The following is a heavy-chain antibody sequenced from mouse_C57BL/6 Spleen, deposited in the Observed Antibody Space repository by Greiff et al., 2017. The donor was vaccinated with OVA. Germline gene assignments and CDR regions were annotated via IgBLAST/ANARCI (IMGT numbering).Heavy chain of an antibody. D-gene: IGHD2-1*01. CDR1: GYTFTSYW. CDR2: IYPSDSET. Sequence: QVQLQQPGAELVRPGSSVKLSCKASGYTFTSYWMDWVKQRPGQGLEWIGNIYPSDSETHYNQKFKDKATLTVDKSSSTAYMQLSRLTSEDSAFYYCSSFRDFYSPWWGQGTTLTVSS. CDR3: SSFRDFYSPW. V-gene: IGHV1-61*01. J-gene: IGHJ2*01.